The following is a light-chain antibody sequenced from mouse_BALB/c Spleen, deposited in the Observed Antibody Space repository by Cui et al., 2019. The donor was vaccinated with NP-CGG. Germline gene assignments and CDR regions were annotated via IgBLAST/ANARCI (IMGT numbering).Light chain of an antibody. J-gene: IGLJ1*01. Sequence: QSCLSKVSAPTTSPGETVTLTCRSSTGAVTTSNYANWVQEKPDHLFTGLIGGTNNRVPGVPARFSGSLIGDKAALTITGAQIEDEAIYFCALWYSNHWVFGGGTKLTVL. CDR3: ALWYSNHWV. CDR1: TGAVTTSNY. V-gene: IGLV1*01. CDR2: GTN.